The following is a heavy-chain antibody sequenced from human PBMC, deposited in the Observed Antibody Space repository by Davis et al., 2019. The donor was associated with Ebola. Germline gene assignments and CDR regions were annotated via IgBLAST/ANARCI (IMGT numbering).Heavy chain of an antibody. CDR1: GFTFSDYY. J-gene: IGHJ4*02. V-gene: IGHV3-21*01. CDR3: ARQRQGNFDY. CDR2: ISSSSSYI. Sequence: PGGSLRLSCAASGFTFSDYYMSWVRQAPGKGLEWVSSISSSSSYIYYADSVKGRFTISRDNAKNSLYLQMNSLRAEDTAVYYCARQRQGNFDYWGQGTLVTVSS.